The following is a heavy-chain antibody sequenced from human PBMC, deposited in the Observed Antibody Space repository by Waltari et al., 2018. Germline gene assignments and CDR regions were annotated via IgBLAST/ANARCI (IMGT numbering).Heavy chain of an antibody. CDR1: GFTFSDHS. J-gene: IGHJ4*02. Sequence: EVQLVESGGGLVQPGGSLRLSCAASGFTFSDHSRDWVRQAPGKGLEWVARTRNKASSHSTEYAASVKGRFTISRDDSKNSLYLQMNSLKTEDAAVYYCARAGVGTRYFDYWGQGTLVTVSS. V-gene: IGHV3-72*01. CDR3: ARAGVGTRYFDY. D-gene: IGHD2-8*01. CDR2: TRNKASSHST.